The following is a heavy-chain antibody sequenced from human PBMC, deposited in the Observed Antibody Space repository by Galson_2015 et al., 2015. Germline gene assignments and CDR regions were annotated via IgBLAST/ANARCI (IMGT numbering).Heavy chain of an antibody. Sequence: NYNPSLKSRVTISVDKSKNRFSLKLSSVTAADTAVYYCARVRDYDSSGYYTGYDAFDIWGQGTMVTVSS. V-gene: IGHV4-4*02. CDR3: ARVRDYDSSGYYTGYDAFDI. D-gene: IGHD3-22*01. J-gene: IGHJ3*02.